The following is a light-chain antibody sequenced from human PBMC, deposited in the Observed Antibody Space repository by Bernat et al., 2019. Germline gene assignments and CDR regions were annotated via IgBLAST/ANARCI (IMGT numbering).Light chain of an antibody. CDR2: KAS. CDR3: QQYHSYSPDA. V-gene: IGKV1-5*03. J-gene: IGKJ2*01. CDR1: QSISRW. Sequence: DIQMTQSPSTLSASVGDRVTITCRASQSISRWLAWYQQKPGQAPKLLIYKASNLESGVPSRFSGSGSGSEFNLTISSLQPDDLATYYWQQYHSYSPDAFGQRTNVEIK.